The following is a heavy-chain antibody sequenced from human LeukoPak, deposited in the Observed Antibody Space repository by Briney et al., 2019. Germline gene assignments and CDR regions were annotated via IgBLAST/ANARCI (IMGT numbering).Heavy chain of an antibody. CDR2: IYYSGST. D-gene: IGHD6-6*01. Sequence: SETLSLTCTVSGGSISSYYWTWIRQPPGKGLEWIGYIYYSGSTNYNTSLKSRVTISVETYKKQFSLRLSSVTAADTAVYYCARGGGIAARQEIIDYWGQGTLVTVSS. J-gene: IGHJ4*02. V-gene: IGHV4-59*01. CDR3: ARGGGIAARQEIIDY. CDR1: GGSISSYY.